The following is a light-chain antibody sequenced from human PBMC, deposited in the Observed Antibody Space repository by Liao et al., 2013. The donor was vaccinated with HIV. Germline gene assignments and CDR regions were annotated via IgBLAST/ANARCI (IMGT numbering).Light chain of an antibody. V-gene: IGLV3-1*01. J-gene: IGLJ1*01. CDR2: QDT. CDR1: KLGHKY. Sequence: SYELTQPPSVSVSPGQKVSITCSGDKLGHKYASWYQQKPGQSPVVVIYQDTKRPSGIPERFSGSKFGNTAILTISRVEAGDEADYYCQVWDSSSDHRVFGTGTKVTVL. CDR3: QVWDSSSDHRV.